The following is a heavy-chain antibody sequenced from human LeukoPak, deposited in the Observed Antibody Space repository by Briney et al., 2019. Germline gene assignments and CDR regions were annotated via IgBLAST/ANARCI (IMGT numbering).Heavy chain of an antibody. J-gene: IGHJ6*03. CDR1: GGSFSGYY. CDR2: INRSGST. V-gene: IGHV4-34*01. CDR3: ASISYGPYDYMDV. D-gene: IGHD3-16*01. Sequence: SETLSLTCAVYGGSFSGYYWSWLRQPPGEGLEGLGEINRSGSTNYNPSLKSRVTISVDTSKNQFSLKLSSVTAADTAVYYCASISYGPYDYMDVWGKGTTVTVSS.